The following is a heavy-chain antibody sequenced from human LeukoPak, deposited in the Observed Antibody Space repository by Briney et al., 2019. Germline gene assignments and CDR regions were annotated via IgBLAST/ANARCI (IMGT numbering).Heavy chain of an antibody. J-gene: IGHJ4*02. Sequence: ASVKISFKASGYTFTGYYMHWARQAPGQGLEWMGWINPISGGTNYAQKFQGRVTMTRDTSISTAYMELSSLRSDDTAVYYCARVPNWGFDYWGQGTLVTVSS. CDR1: GYTFTGYY. CDR2: INPISGGT. V-gene: IGHV1-2*02. D-gene: IGHD7-27*01. CDR3: ARVPNWGFDY.